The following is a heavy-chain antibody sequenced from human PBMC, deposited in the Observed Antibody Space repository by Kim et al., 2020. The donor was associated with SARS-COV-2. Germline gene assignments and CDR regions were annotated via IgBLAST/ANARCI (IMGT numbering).Heavy chain of an antibody. D-gene: IGHD2-8*02. V-gene: IGHV5-51*01. CDR1: GYSFTNFW. CDR2: IYPGDSNT. J-gene: IGHJ4*02. CDR3: VRRLYCAGGACYWGPFDY. Sequence: GESLKISCKASGYSFTNFWIGWVRQMPGKGLEWMGIIYPGDSNTRYSQSFQGQVTISADTSINTASLYWSSLKASDTAMYYCVRRLYCAGGACYWGPFDYWGQGTLVTVSS.